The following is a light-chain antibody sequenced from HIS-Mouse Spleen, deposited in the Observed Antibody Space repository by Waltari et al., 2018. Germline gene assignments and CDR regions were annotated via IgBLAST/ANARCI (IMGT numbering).Light chain of an antibody. J-gene: IGLJ2*01. Sequence: QCALQQPASVSGSPGQSITIPCTVSSSAAAGYNCVSWYQQNPGKAHKLMIYDVSNRPSGVSNRFSGSKSGNTASLTISGLQAEDEADYYCCSYAGSYPVVFGGGTKLTVL. V-gene: IGLV2-14*03. CDR1: SSAAAGYNC. CDR2: DVS. CDR3: CSYAGSYPVV.